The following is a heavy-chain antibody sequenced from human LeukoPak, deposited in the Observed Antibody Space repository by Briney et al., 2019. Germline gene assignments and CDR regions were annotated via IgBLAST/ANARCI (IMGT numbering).Heavy chain of an antibody. V-gene: IGHV3-66*01. CDR2: IYSGSST. J-gene: IGHJ4*02. Sequence: GGSLRLSCAASGFTVSSNYMSWVRQAPGKGLEWLSVIYSGSSTYYADSVKGRFTISRDNSKNTLYLQMNSLRAEDTAVYYCTTKRGYSYGYADWGQGTLVTVSS. CDR1: GFTVSSNY. CDR3: TTKRGYSYGYAD. D-gene: IGHD5-18*01.